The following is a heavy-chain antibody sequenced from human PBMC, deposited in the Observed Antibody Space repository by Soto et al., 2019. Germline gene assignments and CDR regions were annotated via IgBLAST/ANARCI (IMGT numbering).Heavy chain of an antibody. CDR1: GFTFSSYA. D-gene: IGHD2-2*02. J-gene: IGHJ4*02. V-gene: IGHV3-30-3*01. CDR2: ISYDGSNK. Sequence: QVPLVESGGGVVQPGRSLRLSCAASGFTFSSYAMHWVRQAPGKGLEWVAVISYDGSNKYYADSVKGRFTISRDNSKYTLYLPMNSLRAEDTAVFYCARDESWGRRVRQLLYNVDYWGQGTLVTVSS. CDR3: ARDESWGRRVRQLLYNVDY.